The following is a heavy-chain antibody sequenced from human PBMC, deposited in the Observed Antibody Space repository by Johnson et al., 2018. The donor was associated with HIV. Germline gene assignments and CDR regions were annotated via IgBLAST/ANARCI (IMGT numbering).Heavy chain of an antibody. Sequence: VQLVESGGGVVRPGGSLRLSCAASGFTFSNAWMNWVRQAPGKGLECVGRINTKTDGGTTDYAAPVKGRFSISRDDSKNTLYLQMKSLKMEDTGVYYCTTDQVGRNYGGKYHIWGQGTLVTVSS. V-gene: IGHV3-15*01. J-gene: IGHJ3*02. CDR1: GFTFSNAW. CDR2: INTKTDGGTT. CDR3: TTDQVGRNYGGKYHI. D-gene: IGHD4-17*01.